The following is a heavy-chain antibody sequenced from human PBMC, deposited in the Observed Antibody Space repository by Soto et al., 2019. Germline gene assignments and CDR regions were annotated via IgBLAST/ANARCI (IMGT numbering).Heavy chain of an antibody. D-gene: IGHD3-10*01. CDR1: GGPISSYY. CDR2: IYYSGST. CDR3: ARDGNPGGFDI. Sequence: SETLSLTCTVSGGPISSYYWSWIRQPPGKGLEWIGYIYYSGSTNYNPSLKSRVTISVDTSKNQFSLKLSSVTAADTAVYYCARDGNPGGFDIWGQGTMVTVSS. V-gene: IGHV4-59*01. J-gene: IGHJ3*02.